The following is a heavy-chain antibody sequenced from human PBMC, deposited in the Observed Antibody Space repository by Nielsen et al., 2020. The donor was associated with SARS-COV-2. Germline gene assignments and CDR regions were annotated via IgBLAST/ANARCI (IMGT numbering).Heavy chain of an antibody. CDR2: IYYSGNT. Sequence: SETLSLTCSVSGGSISSHEYYWSWIRQSPGRGLEWIGYIYYSGNTYYNPSLKSRVTISVDTSRNQFSLRLDSVTAADTAQYYCARDRQGYMYHWGMDIWGQGTTVTVSS. CDR1: GGSISSHEYY. J-gene: IGHJ6*02. V-gene: IGHV4-30-4*01. CDR3: ARDRQGYMYHWGMDI. D-gene: IGHD1-1*01.